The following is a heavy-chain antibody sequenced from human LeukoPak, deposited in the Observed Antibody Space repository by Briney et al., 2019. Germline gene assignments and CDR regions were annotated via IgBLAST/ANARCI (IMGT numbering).Heavy chain of an antibody. CDR2: IYYIGST. Sequence: PSETLSLTCTVSGDSISSYYWSWIRQPPGKGLEWIGYIYYIGSTNYNPSLKSRVTMSVDTAKSQFSVKLRSMTAADTSVFFCARARGSSSGWGHYYYSLDVWGQGTTVTVSS. CDR3: ARARGSSSGWGHYYYSLDV. J-gene: IGHJ6*02. V-gene: IGHV4-59*12. CDR1: GDSISSYY. D-gene: IGHD6-19*01.